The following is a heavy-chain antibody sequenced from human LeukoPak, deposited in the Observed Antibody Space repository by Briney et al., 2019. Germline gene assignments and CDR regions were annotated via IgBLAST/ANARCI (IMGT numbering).Heavy chain of an antibody. V-gene: IGHV3-74*01. CDR1: GFTFSSYW. D-gene: IGHD3-22*01. CDR2: INSDGSST. J-gene: IGHJ4*02. Sequence: GGSLRLSCAASGFTFSSYWMHWVRQAPGKRLVWVSLINSDGSSTSYADSVKGRFTISRDNAKNTLYLQMNSLRAEDTAVYYCARGDYDSSGYPYYFDYWGQGTLVTVSS. CDR3: ARGDYDSSGYPYYFDY.